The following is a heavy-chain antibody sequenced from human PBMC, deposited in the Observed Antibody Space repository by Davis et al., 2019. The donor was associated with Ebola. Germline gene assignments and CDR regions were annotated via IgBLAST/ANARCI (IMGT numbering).Heavy chain of an antibody. CDR1: GGSINGYY. D-gene: IGHD3-22*01. V-gene: IGHV4-59*08. CDR3: ARQTYYYDSRGHSRAFQH. Sequence: MPSETLSLTCTVSGGSINGYYWSWIRLPPGKGLEWIGYIHYSGSTHYNPSLQRRVTISLDTSKNQFSLTLDSVTAADTAVFYCARQTYYYDSRGHSRAFQHWGQGTLVTVSS. CDR2: IHYSGST. J-gene: IGHJ1*01.